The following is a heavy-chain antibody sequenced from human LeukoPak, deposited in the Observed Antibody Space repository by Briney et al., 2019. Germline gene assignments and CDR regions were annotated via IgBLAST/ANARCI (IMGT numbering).Heavy chain of an antibody. Sequence: SQTLSLTCTVSGGSISSGGYYWSWIRQHPGKGLEWIGYIYYSGSTYYNPSLKSRVTISVNTSKNQFSLKQSSVTAEDTAVYYCAKGGYSYGSDYWGQGTLVTVSS. V-gene: IGHV4-31*03. CDR3: AKGGYSYGSDY. D-gene: IGHD5-18*01. CDR1: GGSISSGGYY. CDR2: IYYSGST. J-gene: IGHJ4*02.